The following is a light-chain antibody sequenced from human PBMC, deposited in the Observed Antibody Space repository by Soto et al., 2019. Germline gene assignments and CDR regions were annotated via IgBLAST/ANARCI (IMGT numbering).Light chain of an antibody. J-gene: IGLJ1*01. V-gene: IGLV2-14*03. Sequence: QSALTQPASVSGSPGQSITISCTGTSSDVGGYNYVSWYQHHPGKAPKLMIYDVSNRPSGVSNRFSGSKSGNTASLTFSGLQAEDEADYYCSSYTRSSTLEVFGTGTKVTVL. CDR2: DVS. CDR1: SSDVGGYNY. CDR3: SSYTRSSTLEV.